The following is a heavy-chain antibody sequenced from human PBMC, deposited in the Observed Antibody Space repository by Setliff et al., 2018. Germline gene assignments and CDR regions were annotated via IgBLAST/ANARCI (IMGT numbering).Heavy chain of an antibody. D-gene: IGHD3-3*01. CDR1: GGSISSSSYY. CDR3: ARRETYYNFWSGYYAY. Sequence: PSETLSLTCTVSGGSISSSSYYWGWIRLPPGKGLEWIGSIYYSGSTYYNPSLKSRVTISVDTSKNQFSLKLSSVTAADTAVYYCARRETYYNFWSGYYAYWGQGTLVTVSS. CDR2: IYYSGST. J-gene: IGHJ4*02. V-gene: IGHV4-39*07.